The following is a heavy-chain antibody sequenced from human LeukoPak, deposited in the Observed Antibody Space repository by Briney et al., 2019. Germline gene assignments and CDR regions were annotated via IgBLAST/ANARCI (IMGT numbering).Heavy chain of an antibody. CDR2: IYSGGST. CDR3: ARVSGYSYGYRWYFDL. Sequence: GGTLRLSCAASGFTFSSYGMSWVRQAPGKGLEWVSVIYSGGSTYYADSVKGRFTISRDNSKNMLYLQMNSLRAEDTAVYYCARVSGYSYGYRWYFDLWGRGTLVTVSS. CDR1: GFTFSSYG. J-gene: IGHJ2*01. D-gene: IGHD5-18*01. V-gene: IGHV3-66*01.